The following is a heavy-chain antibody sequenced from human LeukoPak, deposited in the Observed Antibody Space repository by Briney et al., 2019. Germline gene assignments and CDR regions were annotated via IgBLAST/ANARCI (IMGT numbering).Heavy chain of an antibody. CDR3: ARGIRWLQGHYFDY. J-gene: IGHJ4*02. CDR1: GYNFTNYG. Sequence: ASVKVSCKASGYNFTNYGISWVRQAPGQGLEWMGWISAYNGNTNYAQKLQGRVTMTTDTSTSTAYMELRSLRSDDTAVYYCARGIRWLQGHYFDYWGQGTLVTVSS. V-gene: IGHV1-18*01. CDR2: ISAYNGNT. D-gene: IGHD5-12*01.